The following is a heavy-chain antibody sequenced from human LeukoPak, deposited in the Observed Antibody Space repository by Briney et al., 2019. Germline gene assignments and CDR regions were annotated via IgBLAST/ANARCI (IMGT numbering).Heavy chain of an antibody. CDR2: IYTSGST. D-gene: IGHD6-19*01. CDR3: VREDSSGWYGYYFDF. V-gene: IGHV4-4*07. J-gene: IGHJ4*02. Sequence: SETLSLTCTVSGGSISSYYWSWIRQPAGKGLEWIGRIYTSGSTNYNPSLKSRVTMSVDTSKNQFSLKLTSVTAADTALYYCVREDSSGWYGYYFDFWGQGTLVTVSS. CDR1: GGSISSYY.